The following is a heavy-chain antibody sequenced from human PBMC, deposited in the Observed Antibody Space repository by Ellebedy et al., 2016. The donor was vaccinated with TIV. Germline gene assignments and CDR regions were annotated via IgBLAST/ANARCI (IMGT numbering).Heavy chain of an antibody. Sequence: MPSETLSLTCTVSGGSISSSSYYWGWIRQPPGKGLEWIGSIYYSGSTYYNPSLRRRVTISVDTSKTQFSLKLSSVTAADTAVYYCAREMGYDTLTGNYGMDVWGQGTTVTVSS. V-gene: IGHV4-39*07. CDR3: AREMGYDTLTGNYGMDV. D-gene: IGHD3-9*01. CDR2: IYYSGST. CDR1: GGSISSSSYY. J-gene: IGHJ6*02.